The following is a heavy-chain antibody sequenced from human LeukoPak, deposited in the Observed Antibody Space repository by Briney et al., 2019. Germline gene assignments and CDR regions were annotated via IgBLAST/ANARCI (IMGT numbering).Heavy chain of an antibody. D-gene: IGHD6-19*01. Sequence: SETLSLTCAVSGGSISSDHWWSWVRQPPGKGLGWIGEIHHSGSTNYNPSLKSRVSISVDKFKNQFSLKLSSVTAADTAVYYCASKLTAVAGYFDYWGQGTLVTVSS. J-gene: IGHJ4*02. CDR3: ASKLTAVAGYFDY. CDR2: IHHSGST. CDR1: GGSISSDHW. V-gene: IGHV4-4*02.